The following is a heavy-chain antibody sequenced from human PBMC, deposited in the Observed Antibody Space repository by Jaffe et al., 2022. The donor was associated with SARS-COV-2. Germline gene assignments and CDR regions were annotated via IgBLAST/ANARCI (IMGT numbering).Heavy chain of an antibody. Sequence: VQLLESGGDLVQPGGSLRLSCAASGFTFRTYAMNWVRQAPGKGLEWVSGISGSGGSTDYVDSVKGRFTISRDNPKNTLHLQMNSLRAEDTAVYYCAKGLYASGTFYSGMDVWGQGTTVTVSS. D-gene: IGHD3-10*01. CDR1: GFTFRTYA. V-gene: IGHV3-23*01. CDR2: ISGSGGST. J-gene: IGHJ6*02. CDR3: AKGLYASGTFYSGMDV.